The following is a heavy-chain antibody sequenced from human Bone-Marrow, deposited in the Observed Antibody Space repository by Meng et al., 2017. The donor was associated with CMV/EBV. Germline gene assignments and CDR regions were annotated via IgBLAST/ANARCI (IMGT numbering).Heavy chain of an antibody. CDR3: ARLREIGGVFDY. J-gene: IGHJ4*02. V-gene: IGHV4-39*01. D-gene: IGHD2-15*01. CDR2: IYYSGST. CDR1: GGSISSSSYY. Sequence: GSLRLSCTVSGGSISSSSYYWGWIRQPPGKGLEWIGSIYYSGSTYYNPSLKSRVTISVDTSKNQFSLKLSSVTAADTAVYYCARLREIGGVFDYWGQGTLVTVSS.